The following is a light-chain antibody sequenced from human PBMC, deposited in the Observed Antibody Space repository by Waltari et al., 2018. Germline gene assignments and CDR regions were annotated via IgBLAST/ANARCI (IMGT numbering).Light chain of an antibody. J-gene: IGKJ4*01. Sequence: EILLTQSPATLSLSPGERATLSCRASQSVDNLLGWYRQKPGQAPRLVIHDGSNRAPGFPARFSGSGSGTDFTVTISSLEPEDFAVYYCQHRVSWPLTFGGGTKV. CDR1: QSVDNL. V-gene: IGKV3-11*01. CDR2: DGS. CDR3: QHRVSWPLT.